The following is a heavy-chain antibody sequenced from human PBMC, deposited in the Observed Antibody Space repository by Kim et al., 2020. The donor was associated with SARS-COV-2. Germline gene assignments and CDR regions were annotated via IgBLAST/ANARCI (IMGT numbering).Heavy chain of an antibody. CDR1: GFTFSPYN. CDR3: ARQVIERERYGAFDI. CDR2: ISRTGSYI. J-gene: IGHJ3*02. Sequence: GGSLRLSCAASGFTFSPYNMSWVRQAPGKGLEWLASISRTGSYIYYADSVRGRFTISRDNAKSSLFLQMNSLRVEDTAIYYCARQVIERERYGAFDIWGQGPMVAVSS. D-gene: IGHD1-26*01. V-gene: IGHV3-21*01.